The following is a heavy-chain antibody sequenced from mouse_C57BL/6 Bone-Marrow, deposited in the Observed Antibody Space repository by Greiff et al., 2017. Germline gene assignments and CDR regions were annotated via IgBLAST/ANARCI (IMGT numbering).Heavy chain of an antibody. V-gene: IGHV3-6*01. CDR3: ARYYGSSYKAMDY. CDR2: ISYDGSN. CDR1: GYSITSGYY. J-gene: IGHJ4*01. Sequence: LMESGPGLVKPSQSLSLTCSVTGYSITSGYYWNWIRQFPGNKLEWMGYISYDGSNNYNPSLKNRISITRDPSKNQFFLKLNSVTTEDTATYYCARYYGSSYKAMDYWGQGTSVTVSS. D-gene: IGHD1-1*01.